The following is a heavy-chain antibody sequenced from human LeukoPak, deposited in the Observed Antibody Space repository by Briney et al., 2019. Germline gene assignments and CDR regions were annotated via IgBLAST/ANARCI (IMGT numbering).Heavy chain of an antibody. CDR3: ARELDEAAAGFLDY. V-gene: IGHV4-39*07. Sequence: SETLSLTCTVSGGSISSSSYYWGWIRQPPGKGLEWIGSIYYSGSTNYNPSLKSRVTMSVDTSKNQFSLKLSSVTAADTAVYYCARELDEAAAGFLDYWGQGTLVTVSS. CDR1: GGSISSSSYY. CDR2: IYYSGST. D-gene: IGHD6-13*01. J-gene: IGHJ4*02.